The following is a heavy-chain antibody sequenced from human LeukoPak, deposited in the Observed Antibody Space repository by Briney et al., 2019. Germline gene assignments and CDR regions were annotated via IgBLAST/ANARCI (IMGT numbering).Heavy chain of an antibody. V-gene: IGHV3-23*01. CDR3: AKDESSGWYHDAFDI. CDR2: ISGSGGST. CDR1: GFTFSSYA. Sequence: GGSLRPSCAASGFTFSSYAMSWVRQAPGKGLEWVSAISGSGGSTYYADSVKGRFTISRDNSKNTLYLQMNSLRAEDTAVYYCAKDESSGWYHDAFDIWGQGTMVTVSS. D-gene: IGHD6-19*01. J-gene: IGHJ3*02.